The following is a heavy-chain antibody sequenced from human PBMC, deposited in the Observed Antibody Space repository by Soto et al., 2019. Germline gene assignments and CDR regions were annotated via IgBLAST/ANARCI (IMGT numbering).Heavy chain of an antibody. CDR3: ARDVAVPEEY. J-gene: IGHJ4*02. Sequence: EVQLVESGGGLVQPGGSLRLSCAASGFTFSSYSMNWVRQAPGKGLEWLSFISGSGTTIHYADSVKGRFTISRDNAKNSLYLQMNSLRAEDTAVYYCARDVAVPEEYWGQGTLVTVSS. V-gene: IGHV3-48*01. CDR2: ISGSGTTI. D-gene: IGHD2-21*01. CDR1: GFTFSSYS.